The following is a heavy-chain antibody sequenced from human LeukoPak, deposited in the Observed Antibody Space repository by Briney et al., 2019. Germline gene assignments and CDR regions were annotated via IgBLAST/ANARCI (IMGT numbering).Heavy chain of an antibody. CDR1: GYTFTGYY. D-gene: IGHD3-22*01. V-gene: IGHV1-2*02. Sequence: GASVKVSCKASGYTFTGYYMHWVRQAPGQGLEWMGWINPNSGGTNYAQKFQGRVTMTRDTSISTAYMKLSRLRSDDTAVYYCARDGSYDSSGYYVAFDIWGQGTMVTVSS. CDR3: ARDGSYDSSGYYVAFDI. CDR2: INPNSGGT. J-gene: IGHJ3*02.